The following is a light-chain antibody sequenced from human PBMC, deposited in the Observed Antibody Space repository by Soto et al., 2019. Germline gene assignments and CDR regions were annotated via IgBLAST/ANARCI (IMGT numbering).Light chain of an antibody. Sequence: DIPMTQSPSTLSASVGDRVTITCRASQSIGSWLAWYQQKPGEAPKLLIYKASTLKSGVPSRFSGSGSGTEFILTISSLQPDDFATYYCQQSRTFGQGTKVEVK. J-gene: IGKJ1*01. CDR2: KAS. CDR3: QQSRT. CDR1: QSIGSW. V-gene: IGKV1-5*03.